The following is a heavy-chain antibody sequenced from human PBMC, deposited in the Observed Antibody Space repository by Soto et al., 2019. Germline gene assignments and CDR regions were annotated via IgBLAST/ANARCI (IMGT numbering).Heavy chain of an antibody. D-gene: IGHD6-13*01. J-gene: IGHJ6*02. CDR3: ARIAASGRGWDF. CDR2: IKQDGSEE. V-gene: IGHV3-7*01. CDR1: GFTFSSYW. Sequence: EVQLVESGGGLVQPGGSLRLSCVDSGFTFSSYWMSWVRQAPVKGLEWVGNIKQDGSEENYVDSVKGRFTISRDNAKNPMYLQMTSLRAEDTAVYYCARIAASGRGWDFWGQGTTVVVSS.